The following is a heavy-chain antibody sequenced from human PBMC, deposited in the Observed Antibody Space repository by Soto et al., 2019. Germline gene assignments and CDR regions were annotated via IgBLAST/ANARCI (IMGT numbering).Heavy chain of an antibody. V-gene: IGHV3-30*18. Sequence: QVQLVESGGGVVQPGRSLRLSCAASGFTFSSYGMHWFRQAPGKGLEWVAVISYDGSNKYYADSVKGRFTISRDNSKNTLYLQMNSLRAEDTAVYYCAKDHPDYGLVYWGQGTLVTVSS. CDR1: GFTFSSYG. CDR3: AKDHPDYGLVY. CDR2: ISYDGSNK. D-gene: IGHD4-17*01. J-gene: IGHJ4*02.